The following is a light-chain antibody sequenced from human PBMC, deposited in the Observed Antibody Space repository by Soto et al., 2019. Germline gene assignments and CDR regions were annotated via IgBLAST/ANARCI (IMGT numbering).Light chain of an antibody. CDR1: QSVLNW. CDR3: QQYNSYTRT. V-gene: IGKV1-5*03. CDR2: TAS. J-gene: IGKJ1*01. Sequence: DIQLTQSPSTLSASVGDRVTLTCRASQSVLNWLAWYQQKPGKAPKLLIYTASSLQRGVPSRFSGSGSGTEFTLTISSLQPDDFATYYCQQYNSYTRTFGQGTKVEI.